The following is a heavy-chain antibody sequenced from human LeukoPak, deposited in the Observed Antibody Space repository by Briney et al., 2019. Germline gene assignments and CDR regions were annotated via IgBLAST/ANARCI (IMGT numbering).Heavy chain of an antibody. CDR1: GYSISSGYY. CDR2: IFYSGSA. J-gene: IGHJ4*02. V-gene: IGHV4-38-2*01. Sequence: SETLSLTCAVSGYSISSGYYWGWIRQPPGKGLEWIVSIFYSGSAYYNPSLKSRVTISLDTSKNQFSLKLRSVTATDTDVYYCASINWSRSYFDYWGQGTLVTVSS. D-gene: IGHD1-1*01. CDR3: ASINWSRSYFDY.